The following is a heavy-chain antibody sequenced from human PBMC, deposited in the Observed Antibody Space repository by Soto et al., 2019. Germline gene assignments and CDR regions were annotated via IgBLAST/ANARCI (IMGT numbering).Heavy chain of an antibody. CDR3: ARVQRRCLNSDY. Sequence: SETLSLTCTVSGGSISNTSYYWGWVRQPPGKGLEWIGHIYYGGTSYSNPSLKGRVSLSVDTSKNQFFLKLNSVTAADTAVYFCARVQRRCLNSDYWGQGTLVTVSS. V-gene: IGHV4-39*01. CDR1: GGSISNTSYY. J-gene: IGHJ4*02. D-gene: IGHD3-3*01. CDR2: IYYGGTS.